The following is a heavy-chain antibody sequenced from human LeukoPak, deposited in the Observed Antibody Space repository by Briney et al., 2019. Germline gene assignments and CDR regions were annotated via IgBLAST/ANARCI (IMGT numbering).Heavy chain of an antibody. V-gene: IGHV3-23*01. J-gene: IGHJ4*02. CDR3: AKDRMITFGGVIVAYFDY. D-gene: IGHD3-16*02. Sequence: GGSLRLSCAASGFTFSSYAMSWVRQAPGKGLEWVSAISGSGGSTYYADSVKGRFTISRDNSKNTLYLQMNSLRAEDTAVYYCAKDRMITFGGVIVAYFDYWGQGTLVTVSS. CDR1: GFTFSSYA. CDR2: ISGSGGST.